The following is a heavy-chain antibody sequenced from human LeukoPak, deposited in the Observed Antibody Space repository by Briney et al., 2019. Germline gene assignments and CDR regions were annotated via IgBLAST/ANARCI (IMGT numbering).Heavy chain of an antibody. CDR3: ARAPSSSLPLYFDY. J-gene: IGHJ4*02. D-gene: IGHD6-6*01. CDR2: ISAYNGNT. Sequence: GASVKVSCKVSGYTFTSYGISWVRQAPGQGLEWMGWISAYNGNTNYAQKLQGRVTMTTDTSTSTAYMELRSLRSDDTAVYYCARAPSSSLPLYFDYWGQGTLVTVSS. V-gene: IGHV1-18*01. CDR1: GYTFTSYG.